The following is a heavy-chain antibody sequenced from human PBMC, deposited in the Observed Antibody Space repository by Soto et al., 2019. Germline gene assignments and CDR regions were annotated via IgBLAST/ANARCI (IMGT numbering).Heavy chain of an antibody. CDR1: GFTVSTNY. V-gene: IGHV3-53*01. J-gene: IGHJ3*02. D-gene: IGHD3-16*02. CDR2: IYSGGST. CDR3: ARCLGDLSLSAFDI. Sequence: EVQLVESGGGLIQPGGSLRLSCGASGFTVSTNYMSWVRQAPGKGLEWVSHIYSGGSTYYADSAKGRFTISRDYSTNTLYLQMNALRAEDTAVYYCARCLGDLSLSAFDIWGQGTLVTVSS.